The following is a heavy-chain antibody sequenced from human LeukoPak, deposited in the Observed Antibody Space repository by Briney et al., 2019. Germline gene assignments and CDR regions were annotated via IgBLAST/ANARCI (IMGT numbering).Heavy chain of an antibody. CDR3: ARDSLITAAGLVGMDV. D-gene: IGHD6-13*01. Sequence: SETLSLTCTVSGGSVSSGTYYWSWIRQPPGKGLEWVGYIYYSGSTKYNPSLKSRVTLSVDSSKNQFSLKLYSVTAAATAVYYCARDSLITAAGLVGMDVWGQGTTVTVSS. V-gene: IGHV4-61*01. CDR1: GGSVSSGTYY. CDR2: IYYSGST. J-gene: IGHJ6*02.